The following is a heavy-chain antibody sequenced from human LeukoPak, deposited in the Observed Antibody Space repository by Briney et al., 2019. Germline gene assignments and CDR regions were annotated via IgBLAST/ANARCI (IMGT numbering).Heavy chain of an antibody. CDR3: AKEGSSSWYEVDY. D-gene: IGHD6-13*01. CDR1: GFTFSSYG. V-gene: IGHV3-30*18. J-gene: IGHJ4*02. Sequence: SGRSQRLSCAASGFTFSSYGMHWVRQAPGKGLEWVAVISYDGSNKYYADSVKGRFTISRDNSKNTLYLQMNSLRAEDTAVYYCAKEGSSSWYEVDYWGQGTLVTVSS. CDR2: ISYDGSNK.